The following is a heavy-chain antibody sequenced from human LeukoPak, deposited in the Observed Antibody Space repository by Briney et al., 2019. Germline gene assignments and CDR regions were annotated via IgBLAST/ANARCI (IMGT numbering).Heavy chain of an antibody. J-gene: IGHJ3*02. CDR1: GFSFSSYA. Sequence: GGSLRLSYVPSGFSFSSYAISWVRQAPGKGLEWLAVISGGGSGTYYADSVRGRFTISRDNSKNTVYLQMNSLRAEVTAIYYCAKAVGSSGYFSRDAFDIWGQGTMVTVSS. CDR3: AKAVGSSGYFSRDAFDI. D-gene: IGHD3-22*01. CDR2: ISGGGSGT. V-gene: IGHV3-23*01.